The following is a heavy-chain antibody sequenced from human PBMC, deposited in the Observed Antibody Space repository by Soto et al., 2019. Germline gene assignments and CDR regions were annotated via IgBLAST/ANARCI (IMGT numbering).Heavy chain of an antibody. CDR2: ISYDGSNK. V-gene: IGHV3-30-3*01. CDR3: ARVEESSSDYYGMDV. Sequence: QVQLVESGGGVVQPGRSLRLSCAASGFTFSSYAMHWVRQAPGKGLEWVAVISYDGSNKYYADSMKGRFTISRDNSKNTLYLQMNSLRAEDTAVYYCARVEESSSDYYGMDVWGQGTTVTVSS. D-gene: IGHD6-6*01. CDR1: GFTFSSYA. J-gene: IGHJ6*02.